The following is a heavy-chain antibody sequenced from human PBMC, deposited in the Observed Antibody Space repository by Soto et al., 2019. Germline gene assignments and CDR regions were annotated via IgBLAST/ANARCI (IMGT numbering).Heavy chain of an antibody. CDR1: GGSFSGYY. CDR2: INHSGST. CDR3: ARGRYYYGSGTYYNSWFDP. V-gene: IGHV4-34*01. J-gene: IGHJ5*02. D-gene: IGHD3-10*01. Sequence: SETLSLTCALYGGSFSGYYWSWIRQPPGKGLEWIGEINHSGSTNYNPSLKSRVTISVDTSKNQFSLKLSSVTAADTAVYYCARGRYYYGSGTYYNSWFDPWGQGTLVTVS.